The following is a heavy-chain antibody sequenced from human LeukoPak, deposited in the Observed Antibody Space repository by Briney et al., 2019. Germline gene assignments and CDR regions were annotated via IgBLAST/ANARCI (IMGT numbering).Heavy chain of an antibody. D-gene: IGHD3-16*01. Sequence: PGGSLRLPCAASGFTFSNAWMSWVRQAPGKGLEWVGRIKSKTDGGTAVYAAPVKGRFTISRDDSENTLYLQMNCLKSEDTAVYYCTALLGVTATLVYWGQGTLVTVSS. CDR3: TALLGVTATLVY. J-gene: IGHJ4*02. CDR2: IKSKTDGGTA. V-gene: IGHV3-15*01. CDR1: GFTFSNAW.